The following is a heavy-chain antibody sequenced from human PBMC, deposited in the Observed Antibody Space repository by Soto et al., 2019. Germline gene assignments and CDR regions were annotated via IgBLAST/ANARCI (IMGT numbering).Heavy chain of an antibody. V-gene: IGHV1-46*01. CDR2: INPSGGST. Sequence: ASVKVSCKASGYTFTSYDINWVRQATGQGLEWMGIINPSGGSTSYAQKFQGRVTMTRDTSTSTVYMELSSLRSEDTAVYYCARVRFDGSGSYYYYYGMDVWGQGTTVTVSS. J-gene: IGHJ6*02. CDR1: GYTFTSYD. D-gene: IGHD3-10*01. CDR3: ARVRFDGSGSYYYYYGMDV.